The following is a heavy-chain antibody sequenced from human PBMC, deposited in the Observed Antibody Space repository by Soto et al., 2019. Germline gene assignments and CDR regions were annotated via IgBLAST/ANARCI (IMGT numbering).Heavy chain of an antibody. CDR3: ARGPRASSIGTGAY. CDR2: ISDDGKNT. CDR1: GFVFSVYD. V-gene: IGHV3-74*03. J-gene: IGHJ4*02. D-gene: IGHD1-1*01. Sequence: EVQLEQSGGGLVQPGESLRLSCAASGFVFSVYDMHWVRQVPGKAPVWVARISDDGKNTTYTDSVKGRFTISRDNAKDTLYLQMCNLRPEDTAVYYCARGPRASSIGTGAYWGRGTQVTVSS.